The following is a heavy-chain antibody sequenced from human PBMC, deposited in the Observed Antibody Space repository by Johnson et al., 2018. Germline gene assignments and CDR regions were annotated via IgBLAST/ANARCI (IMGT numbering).Heavy chain of an antibody. CDR1: GFTFSRYG. J-gene: IGHJ3*01. D-gene: IGHD5-24*01. V-gene: IGHV3-33*08. CDR3: VRSRGRTDVFDF. CDR2: ISYDGRHK. Sequence: VQLLESGGGVVQPGRSLRLSCADSGFTFSRYGMHWVRQAPGKGLEWVSVISYDGRHKYYADSVKGRFTISRDNSKNTLYLQVNSLKASDTAMYYCVRSRGRTDVFDFWGQGTEVTVSS.